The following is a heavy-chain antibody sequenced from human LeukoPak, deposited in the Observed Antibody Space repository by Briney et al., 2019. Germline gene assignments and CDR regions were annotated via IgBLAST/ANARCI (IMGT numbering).Heavy chain of an antibody. CDR1: GYTFTSYY. V-gene: IGHV1-46*01. Sequence: GASVKVSCKASGYTFTSYYMHWVRQAPGQGLEWMGMINPSGGSTSYAQKFQGRVTMTRDTSTSTVYMELSSLRSEDTAVYYCAREPIRFLECPIFDYWGQGTLVTVSS. D-gene: IGHD3-3*01. J-gene: IGHJ4*02. CDR2: INPSGGST. CDR3: AREPIRFLECPIFDY.